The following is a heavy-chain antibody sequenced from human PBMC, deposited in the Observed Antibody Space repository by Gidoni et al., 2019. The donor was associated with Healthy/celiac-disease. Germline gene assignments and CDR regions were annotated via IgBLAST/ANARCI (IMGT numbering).Heavy chain of an antibody. V-gene: IGHV3-30*04. J-gene: IGHJ6*02. CDR2: ISYDGSNK. CDR3: AREVSNHGGYYYYGMDV. Sequence: QVQLVESGGGVVQPGRSLRLSCAASGFTFSSYAMHWVRQAPGKGLEWVAVISYDGSNKYYADSVKGRFTISRDNSKNTLYLQMNSLRAEDTAVYYCAREVSNHGGYYYYGMDVWGQGTTVTVSS. CDR1: GFTFSSYA. D-gene: IGHD3-16*01.